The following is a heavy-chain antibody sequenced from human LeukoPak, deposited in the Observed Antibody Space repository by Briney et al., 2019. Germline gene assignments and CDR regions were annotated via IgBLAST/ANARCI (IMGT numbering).Heavy chain of an antibody. CDR2: IGAGGTFT. J-gene: IGHJ4*02. V-gene: IGHV3-23*01. Sequence: PGGSLRLSCTASGFTFSSYAMNWVRQAPGKGLEWVSGIGAGGTFTYYADSVKGRFTIFRDNSRNSLYLQMNSLRAEDTAVYYCARVSGYSSSWYAGRYYFDYWGQGTLVTVSS. CDR1: GFTFSSYA. CDR3: ARVSGYSSSWYAGRYYFDY. D-gene: IGHD6-13*01.